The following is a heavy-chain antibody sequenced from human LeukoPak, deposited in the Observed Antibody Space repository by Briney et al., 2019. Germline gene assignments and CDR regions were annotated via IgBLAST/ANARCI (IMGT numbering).Heavy chain of an antibody. CDR2: ISSSSSYI. J-gene: IGHJ5*02. Sequence: GGSLRLSCAASGFSFSSYAMSWVRQAPGKGLEWVSSISSSSSYIYYADSVKGRFTISRDDAKNSLYLQMNSLRAEDTAVYYCARVEGTNWFDPWGQGTLVTVSS. CDR1: GFSFSSYA. D-gene: IGHD1-1*01. CDR3: ARVEGTNWFDP. V-gene: IGHV3-21*01.